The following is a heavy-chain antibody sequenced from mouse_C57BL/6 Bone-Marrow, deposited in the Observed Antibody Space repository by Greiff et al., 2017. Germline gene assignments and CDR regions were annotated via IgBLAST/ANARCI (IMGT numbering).Heavy chain of an antibody. CDR3: ARIGALAPGWFAY. V-gene: IGHV8-8*01. J-gene: IGHJ3*01. CDR1: GYSLTTFGMG. CDR2: PWWGDAN. Sequence: QVPLKLSGPGLLQPSPTLSLTCSFSGYSLTTFGMGVGWLRHPSGQGLEWLAHPWWGDANYYNPDLKSRSTISKDTAKNQVFLKIANVDTADTATYYCARIGALAPGWFAYWGQGTMVTVSA.